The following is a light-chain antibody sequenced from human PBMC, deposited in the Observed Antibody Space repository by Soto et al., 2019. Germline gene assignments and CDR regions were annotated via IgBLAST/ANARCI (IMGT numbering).Light chain of an antibody. J-gene: IGKJ3*01. CDR1: QSISSY. V-gene: IGKV1-39*01. CDR2: AAS. CDR3: QQSYSTPLFT. Sequence: DIQMTQSPSSLSASVGDRVTITCRASQSISSYLNWYQQKPGKAPKLLIYAASSLQSGVPSRFSGSGSGTDDTLTISSLQPEDFATYYCQQSYSTPLFTFGPGTKVDIK.